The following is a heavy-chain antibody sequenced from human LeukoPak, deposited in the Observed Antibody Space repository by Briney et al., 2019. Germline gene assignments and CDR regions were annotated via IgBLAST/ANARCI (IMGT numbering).Heavy chain of an antibody. CDR3: ASHSGSYSYFQH. J-gene: IGHJ1*01. CDR1: GGSISSGDYY. Sequence: SKTLSLTCTVSGGSISSGDYYWSWIRQPPGTGLEWIGYIYYSGSTYYNPSLKSRVTISVDTSKNQFSLKLRSVTAADTAVYYCASHSGSYSYFQHWGQGTLVTVSS. D-gene: IGHD1-26*01. CDR2: IYYSGST. V-gene: IGHV4-30-4*08.